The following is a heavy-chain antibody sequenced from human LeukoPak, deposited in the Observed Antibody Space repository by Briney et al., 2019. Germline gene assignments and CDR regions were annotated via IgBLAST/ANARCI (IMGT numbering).Heavy chain of an antibody. D-gene: IGHD1-7*01. CDR2: ISSRSSYI. CDR1: GFTFSSYS. J-gene: IGHJ4*02. CDR3: ARAHNWKYGTFDY. Sequence: PGGPVRLSCRPSGFTFSSYSMNCVRDAPGKALEGVSSISSRSSYIYYADSVKGRFTISRHNAKNPLYLQMNSLRVEDTAVYYCARAHNWKYGTFDYWGQGTLVTVSS. V-gene: IGHV3-21*01.